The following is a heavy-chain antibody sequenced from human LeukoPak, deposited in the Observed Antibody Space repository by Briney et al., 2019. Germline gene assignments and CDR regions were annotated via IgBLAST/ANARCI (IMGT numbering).Heavy chain of an antibody. V-gene: IGHV1-2*02. CDR3: AGLDYDFWSGYHSEDWFDP. D-gene: IGHD3-3*01. CDR1: GYTFTGYY. CDR2: INPNSGGT. J-gene: IGHJ5*02. Sequence: ASVKVSCKASGYTFTGYYMHWVRQAPGQGLEWMGWINPNSGGTNYAQKFQGRVTMTRDTSTSTAYMELTRLRSDDTAVYYCAGLDYDFWSGYHSEDWFDPWGQGTLVIVSS.